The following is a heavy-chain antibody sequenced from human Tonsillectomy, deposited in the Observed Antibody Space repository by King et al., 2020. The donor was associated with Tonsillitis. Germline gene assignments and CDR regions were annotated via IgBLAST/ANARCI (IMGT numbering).Heavy chain of an antibody. CDR1: GYSFSNYW. CDR3: ERVNDSGSGSYLPPGRY. D-gene: IGHD3-10*01. CDR2: IYPGDSDT. V-gene: IGHV5-51*01. J-gene: IGHJ4*02. Sequence: VQLVQSGAEVKKPGESLKISCKGSGYSFSNYWIGWVRQMPGKGLEWMGIIYPGDSDTRYSPSFQGQVTFSADKSISTAYLQWSSLKASDTAMYYCERVNDSGSGSYLPPGRYWGQGTLVTVYS.